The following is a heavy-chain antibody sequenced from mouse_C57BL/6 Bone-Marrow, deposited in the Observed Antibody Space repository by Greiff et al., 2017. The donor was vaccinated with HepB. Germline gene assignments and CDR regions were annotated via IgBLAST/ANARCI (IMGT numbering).Heavy chain of an antibody. CDR2: IYWDDDK. Sequence: QVTLKESGPGILQSSQTLSLTCSFSGFSLSTSGMGVSWIRQPSGKGLEWLAHIYWDDDKRYNTSLKSRLTISKDTSRNQVFLKITSVDTADTATYYCAREPYYYAMDYWGQGTSVTVSS. CDR3: AREPYYYAMDY. J-gene: IGHJ4*01. V-gene: IGHV8-12*01. CDR1: GFSLSTSGMG.